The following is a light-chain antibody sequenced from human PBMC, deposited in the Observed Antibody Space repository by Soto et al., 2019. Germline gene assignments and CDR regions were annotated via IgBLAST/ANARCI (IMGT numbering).Light chain of an antibody. J-gene: IGLJ3*02. V-gene: IGLV1-40*01. CDR3: QSYDSSLSGGV. Sequence: QSVLTQPPSVSGAPGQRVTISCTGISSSIGAGYDVHWYQQLPGTAPKLLIYGNSNRPSGVPERFSGSKSGTSASLAITGLQAEDEADYYCQSYDSSLSGGVFGGGTKLTVL. CDR2: GNS. CDR1: SSSIGAGYD.